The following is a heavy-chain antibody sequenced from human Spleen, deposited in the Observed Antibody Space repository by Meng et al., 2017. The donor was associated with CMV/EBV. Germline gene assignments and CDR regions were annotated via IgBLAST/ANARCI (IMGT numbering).Heavy chain of an antibody. Sequence: CAVYGGSFSGYYWSWIRQPPGKGLEWIGEINHSGSTNYNPSLKSRVIISVDTSKNQFSLKLSSVTAADTAVYYCARAGITGRDFDYWGQGTLVTVSS. CDR3: ARAGITGRDFDY. CDR2: INHSGST. J-gene: IGHJ4*02. D-gene: IGHD1-20*01. CDR1: GGSFSGYY. V-gene: IGHV4-34*01.